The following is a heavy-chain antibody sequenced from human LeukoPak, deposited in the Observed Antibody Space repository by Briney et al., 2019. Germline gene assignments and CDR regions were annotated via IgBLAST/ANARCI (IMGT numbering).Heavy chain of an antibody. V-gene: IGHV6-1*01. CDR3: ARDRLRFLEWLLYWDYFDY. J-gene: IGHJ4*02. Sequence: SQTLSRTCAGSADTVSSNSSAWNWLRQSPSRSLEWLARTDYRSNSYKDYAGSVKIRITTNPHTSKNQFSLQLNSVTPEDTAVYYCARDRLRFLEWLLYWDYFDYWGQGTLVTVSS. CDR1: ADTVSSNSSA. D-gene: IGHD3-3*01. CDR2: TDYRSNSYK.